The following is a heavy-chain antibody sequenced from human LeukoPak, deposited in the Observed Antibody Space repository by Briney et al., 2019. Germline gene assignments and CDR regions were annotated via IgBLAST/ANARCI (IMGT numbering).Heavy chain of an antibody. CDR2: ISYDGSNI. CDR1: GFTFSSYA. J-gene: IGHJ4*02. CDR3: ARAGDGKKIDDLDY. Sequence: GGSLRLSCAASGFTFSSYAMHWVRQAPGKGLEWVAVISYDGSNIYYADSVKGRFTISRDNSKNTLYLQMNSLRAEDTAVYYCARAGDGKKIDDLDYWGQGTLVTVSS. V-gene: IGHV3-30-3*01. D-gene: IGHD3-3*01.